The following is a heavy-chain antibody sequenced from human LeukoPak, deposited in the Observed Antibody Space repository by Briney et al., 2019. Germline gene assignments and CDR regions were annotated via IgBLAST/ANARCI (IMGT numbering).Heavy chain of an antibody. D-gene: IGHD2-8*01. J-gene: IGHJ5*02. CDR2: GDQTGGT. Sequence: PSETLSLTCTVSGGSLNGYYWSWIRQPPGKGLEWIGEGDQTGGTKYNPSLKGRVTISADSSKNQFSLKLYSVTAADTAVYYCARNGQSEFSFDPWGQGTLVTVSS. CDR1: GGSLNGYY. V-gene: IGHV4-34*01. CDR3: ARNGQSEFSFDP.